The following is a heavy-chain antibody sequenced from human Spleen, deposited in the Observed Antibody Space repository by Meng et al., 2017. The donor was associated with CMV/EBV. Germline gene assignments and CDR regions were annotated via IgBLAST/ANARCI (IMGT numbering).Heavy chain of an antibody. CDR3: ARDRDDFWTGYSFY. Sequence: GESLKISCAASRFTYSTYWMSWVRQAPGKGLEWVAHIKQDGSEKYYVDSVKGRFTISRENAKNSLYLQMNTLRADDTAVYYCARDRDDFWTGYSFYWGQGTLVTVSS. CDR1: RFTYSTYW. CDR2: IKQDGSEK. V-gene: IGHV3-7*01. J-gene: IGHJ4*02. D-gene: IGHD3/OR15-3a*01.